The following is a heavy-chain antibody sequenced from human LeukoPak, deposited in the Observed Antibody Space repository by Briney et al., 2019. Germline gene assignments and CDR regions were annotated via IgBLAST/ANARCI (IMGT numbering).Heavy chain of an antibody. J-gene: IGHJ4*02. V-gene: IGHV1-46*03. CDR2: INPSGGST. D-gene: IGHD6-13*01. CDR3: ARERYSSSWYREPVDY. Sequence: ASVKVSCKASGYTFTSYYMHWVRQAPGQGLKWMGIINPSGGSTSYAQKFQGRVTMTRDTSTSTVYMELSSLRSEDTAVYYCARERYSSSWYREPVDYWGQGTLVTVSS. CDR1: GYTFTSYY.